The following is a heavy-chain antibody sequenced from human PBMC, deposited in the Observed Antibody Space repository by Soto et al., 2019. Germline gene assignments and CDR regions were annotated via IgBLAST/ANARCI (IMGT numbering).Heavy chain of an antibody. CDR1: GFTFRSYV. J-gene: IGHJ1*01. Sequence: QVHLVESGGGVVQPGTSLRLSCVGSGFTFRSYVIHWVRQAPGKGLEWVALTSYDGSGKYYGDSVRGRFTISRDNSRNTVDLQMDSLRHEDTALYYCARWGTTGGLDVWGQGTLVSVSS. D-gene: IGHD3-16*01. CDR3: ARWGTTGGLDV. CDR2: TSYDGSGK. V-gene: IGHV3-30*19.